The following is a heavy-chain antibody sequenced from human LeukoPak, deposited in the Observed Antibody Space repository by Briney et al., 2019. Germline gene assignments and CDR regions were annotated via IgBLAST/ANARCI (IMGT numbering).Heavy chain of an antibody. Sequence: PGGPLRLSCAASGFTFSSYSMNWVRQAPGKGLEWVSSISSSSSSYIYYADSVKGRFTISRDNAKNSLYLQMNSLRAEDTAVYYCARAKRRGEHLFDPWGQGTLVTVSS. J-gene: IGHJ5*02. CDR2: ISSSSSSYI. CDR1: GFTFSSYS. V-gene: IGHV3-21*01. D-gene: IGHD3-16*01. CDR3: ARAKRRGEHLFDP.